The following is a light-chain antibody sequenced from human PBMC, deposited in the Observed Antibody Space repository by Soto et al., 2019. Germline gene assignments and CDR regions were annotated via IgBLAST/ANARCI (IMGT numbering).Light chain of an antibody. CDR1: SGDVGGHNF. CDR2: EVS. J-gene: IGLJ3*02. Sequence: QSALTQPPSASGSPGQSVTISCTGTSGDVGGHNFVSWYQFHTGKAPKLIIYEVSKRPSGVPNRFSGSKSDNTASLTVSGLQAEDEADYFCSSYAGTNKVFGGGTKLTVL. CDR3: SSYAGTNKV. V-gene: IGLV2-8*01.